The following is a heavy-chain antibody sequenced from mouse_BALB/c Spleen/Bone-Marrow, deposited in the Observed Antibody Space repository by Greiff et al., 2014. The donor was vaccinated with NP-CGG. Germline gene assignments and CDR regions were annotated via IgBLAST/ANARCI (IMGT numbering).Heavy chain of an antibody. J-gene: IGHJ2*01. CDR2: IGYSDSA. Sequence: VQLNQSGPGLVKPSQSLSLTCTVTGYSITSDYAWNWIRQFPGNKLEWMGYIGYSDSASYNPSLKSRISITRDTSKNQFFLQLNSVPAEDTATYYCARSNYYGSSYCYFDYWGQGTTLTVSS. CDR3: ARSNYYGSSYCYFDY. V-gene: IGHV3-2*02. CDR1: GYSITSDYA. D-gene: IGHD1-1*01.